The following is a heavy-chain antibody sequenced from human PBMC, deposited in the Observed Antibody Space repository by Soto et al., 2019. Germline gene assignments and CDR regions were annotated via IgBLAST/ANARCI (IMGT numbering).Heavy chain of an antibody. CDR2: IIPIFGTA. Sequence: ASVKVSCKAPGGTLSSYAISWVRQAPGQGLEWMGGIIPIFGTANYAQKFQGRVTITADESTSTAYMELSSLRSEDTAVYYCARDSYGFNWFDPGGQGTLVT. D-gene: IGHD5-18*01. J-gene: IGHJ5*02. CDR1: GGTLSSYA. CDR3: ARDSYGFNWFDP. V-gene: IGHV1-69*13.